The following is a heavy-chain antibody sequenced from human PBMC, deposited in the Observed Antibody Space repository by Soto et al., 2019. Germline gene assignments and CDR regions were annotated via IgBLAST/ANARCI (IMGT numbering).Heavy chain of an antibody. V-gene: IGHV4-30-4*01. D-gene: IGHD3-22*01. CDR2: IYYSGST. J-gene: IGHJ6*03. CDR1: GGSISSGDYY. Sequence: SETLSLTCTVSGGSISSGDYYWSWIRQPPGKGLEWIGYIYYSGSTCYNPSLKSRVTISVDTSKNQFSLKLSSVTAADTAVYYCARDQYYYDSSGYSQYMDVWGQGTTVTVSS. CDR3: ARDQYYYDSSGYSQYMDV.